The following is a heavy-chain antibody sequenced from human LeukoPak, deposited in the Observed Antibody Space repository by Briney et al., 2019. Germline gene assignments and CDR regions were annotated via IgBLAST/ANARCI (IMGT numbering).Heavy chain of an antibody. CDR1: GYTFTGYY. CDR2: INPNSGGN. CDR3: ARVGHNCSGGSCTGPFDY. D-gene: IGHD2-15*01. J-gene: IGHJ4*02. V-gene: IGHV1-2*02. Sequence: GASVKVSCKASGYTFTGYYMHWVRQAPVQGLEWMGWINPNSGGNNYAQKFQGRVTMTRDTSISTAYMELSRLRSDDTAVYYCARVGHNCSGGSCTGPFDYWGQGTLVTVSS.